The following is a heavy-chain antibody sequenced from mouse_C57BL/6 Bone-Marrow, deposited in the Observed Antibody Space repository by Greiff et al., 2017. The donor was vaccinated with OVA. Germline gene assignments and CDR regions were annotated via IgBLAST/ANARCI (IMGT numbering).Heavy chain of an antibody. CDR2: LYPGSGST. CDR3: ARGGRGVAMDY. V-gene: IGHV1-55*01. Sequence: VQLQQSGAELVQPGASVKMSCKASGYTFTSYWITWVKQRPGQGLVWIGDLYPGSGSTNYNEKFKSKATLTVDTSSSTAYMQLSSLTSEDSAVYYCARGGRGVAMDYWGQGTSVTVSS. J-gene: IGHJ4*01. CDR1: GYTFTSYW.